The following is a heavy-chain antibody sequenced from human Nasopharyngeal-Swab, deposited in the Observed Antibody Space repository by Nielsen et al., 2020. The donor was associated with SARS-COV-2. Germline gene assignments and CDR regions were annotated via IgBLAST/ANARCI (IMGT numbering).Heavy chain of an antibody. V-gene: IGHV1-69*04. D-gene: IGHD2-15*01. CDR2: IIPILGIA. CDR3: ARSIGYCSGGSCYSGSHYYGMDV. J-gene: IGHJ6*02. CDR1: GGTFSSYA. Sequence: SVKVSCKASGGTFSSYAISGVRQAPGQGLEWMGRIIPILGIANYAQKFQGRVTITADKSTSTAYMELSSLRSEDTAVYYCARSIGYCSGGSCYSGSHYYGMDVWGQGTTVTVSS.